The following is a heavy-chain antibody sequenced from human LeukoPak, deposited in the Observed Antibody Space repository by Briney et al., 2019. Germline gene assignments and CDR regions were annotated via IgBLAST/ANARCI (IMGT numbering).Heavy chain of an antibody. J-gene: IGHJ4*02. CDR1: GFTFSDYY. V-gene: IGHV3-11*04. Sequence: GGSLRLSCAASGFTFSDYYMSWIRQAPGEGLEWVSYISSSGSTIYYADSVKGRFTIYRDNAKNSLYLQMNSLRAEDTAVYYCARRTDSSGYLKFDYWGQGTLVTVSS. CDR3: ARRTDSSGYLKFDY. D-gene: IGHD3-22*01. CDR2: ISSSGSTI.